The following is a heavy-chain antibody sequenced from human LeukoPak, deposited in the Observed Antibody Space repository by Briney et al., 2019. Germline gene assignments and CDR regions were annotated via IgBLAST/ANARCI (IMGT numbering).Heavy chain of an antibody. J-gene: IGHJ5*02. Sequence: PGQSLRLSCAAAAFTFSNYWMNWVRQAPGKGREWVSSISSSSSYIYYADSVKGRFTISRDNAKNSLYLQMNSLIAKDTAVYDYARDGSGSYYTWGPGNLVTVSS. CDR3: ARDGSGSYYT. CDR2: ISSSSSYI. D-gene: IGHD3-10*01. V-gene: IGHV3-21*01. CDR1: AFTFSNYW.